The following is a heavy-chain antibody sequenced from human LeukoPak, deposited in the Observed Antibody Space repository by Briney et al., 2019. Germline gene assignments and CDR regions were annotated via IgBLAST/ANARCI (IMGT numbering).Heavy chain of an antibody. CDR2: IYYSGAT. Sequence: PETLSLTCTVSGGSISSSTYYWGWIRQPPGKGLEWIGNIYYSGATYYKPSLKSRVTISVDTSNNQFSLKLTSMTAADTAVYYCAKRRSASCELDPWGQGTMATVSS. J-gene: IGHJ5*02. CDR3: AKRRSASCELDP. D-gene: IGHD1-26*01. CDR1: GGSISSSTYY. V-gene: IGHV4-39*01.